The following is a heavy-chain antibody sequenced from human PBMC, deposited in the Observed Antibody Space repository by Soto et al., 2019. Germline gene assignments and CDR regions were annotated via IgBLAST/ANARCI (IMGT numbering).Heavy chain of an antibody. CDR1: VFTFSSYA. V-gene: IGHV3-23*01. D-gene: IGHD2-2*01. CDR3: AKGEVPPNYYYYYMEV. CDR2: ISGSGGST. Sequence: PGPCLRLSCSPSVFTFSSYAIICVHPPPVKGLEWVSAISGSGGSTYYADSVKGRFTISRDNSKNTLYLQMNSLRAEDTAVYYCAKGEVPPNYYYYYMEVWGKGTTVTVSS. J-gene: IGHJ6*03.